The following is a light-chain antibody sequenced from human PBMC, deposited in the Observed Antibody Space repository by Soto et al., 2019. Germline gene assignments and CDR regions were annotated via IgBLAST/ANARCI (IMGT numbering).Light chain of an antibody. V-gene: IGLV2-23*02. J-gene: IGLJ2*01. Sequence: QSALTQPASVSGSLGQSITISCTGTSSDVGTYDLVSWYQQHPGKAPKLLIFEVSERPSGVSNRFSGSKSGNTASLTISGLQAEDEVDYTCCSYVGSSTLLFGGGTKVTVL. CDR2: EVS. CDR1: SSDVGTYDL. CDR3: CSYVGSSTLL.